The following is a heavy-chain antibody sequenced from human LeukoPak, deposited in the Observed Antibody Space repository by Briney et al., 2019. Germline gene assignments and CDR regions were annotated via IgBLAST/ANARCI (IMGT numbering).Heavy chain of an antibody. D-gene: IGHD3/OR15-3a*01. CDR3: AKDVAWGRMDL. Sequence: GGSLRLSCAASGFTFSTYWMSWVRQAPGRGLEWVAIINQDGSQKYYVDSVKGRFTISRDNAKNSLYLQMDSLRVEDTAVYHCAKDVAWGRMDLWGQGTLATVSS. V-gene: IGHV3-7*01. CDR1: GFTFSTYW. J-gene: IGHJ4*02. CDR2: INQDGSQK.